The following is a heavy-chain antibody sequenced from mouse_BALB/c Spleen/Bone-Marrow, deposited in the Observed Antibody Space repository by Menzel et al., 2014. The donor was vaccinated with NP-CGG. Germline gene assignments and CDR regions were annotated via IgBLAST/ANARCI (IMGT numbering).Heavy chain of an antibody. CDR3: ARHGEERPVLAMDY. D-gene: IGHD2-14*01. CDR1: GFTFIAYT. Sequence: DVHLVESGGGLVEPGGSLKLSCAASGFTFIAYTMSWVRRTPEKRLEWVAYINNGGGSTYYPDTVKGRFTISRDNAKNTLYLQMSSLKSEDTAMYYCARHGEERPVLAMDYWGQGTSVTVSS. J-gene: IGHJ4*01. V-gene: IGHV5-12-2*01. CDR2: INNGGGST.